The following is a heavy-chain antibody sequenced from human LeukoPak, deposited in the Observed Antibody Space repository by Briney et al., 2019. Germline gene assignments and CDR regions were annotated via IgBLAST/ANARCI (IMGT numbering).Heavy chain of an antibody. CDR3: TKDMDPGSINV. CDR1: GFTFHEKYA. CDR2: FSLDSDNV. Sequence: GGSLRLSRGASGFTFHEKYAMHWVRQAPGKGLEWVSGFSLDSDNVGYADSVRGRFTVSRDRAKNSLYLQMNYLRPEDTALYFCTKDMDPGSINVWGQGTTVIVSS. D-gene: IGHD3-10*01. J-gene: IGHJ6*02. V-gene: IGHV3-9*01.